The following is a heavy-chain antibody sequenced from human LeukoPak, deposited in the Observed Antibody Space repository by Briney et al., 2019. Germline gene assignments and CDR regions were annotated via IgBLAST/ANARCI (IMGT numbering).Heavy chain of an antibody. D-gene: IGHD6-19*01. CDR2: ISGSGGTT. Sequence: PGKSLRLSCAASGFTFSSFAISWVRQAPGKGLEWVSAISGSGGTTYYADSVKGRFTISRDNSKNTLDLQMNSLRAEDTAVYYCAKKSSSDWSFDYWGQGTLVTVSS. V-gene: IGHV3-23*01. J-gene: IGHJ4*02. CDR3: AKKSSSDWSFDY. CDR1: GFTFSSFA.